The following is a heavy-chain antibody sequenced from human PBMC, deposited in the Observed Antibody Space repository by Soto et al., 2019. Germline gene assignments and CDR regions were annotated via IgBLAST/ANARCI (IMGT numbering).Heavy chain of an antibody. V-gene: IGHV1-2*02. D-gene: IGHD2-2*01. CDR2: INPNSGAT. Sequence: ASVKVSCKASGYTFTDYYIHWVRQAPGQGLEWMGWINPNSGATNYAQKFQGRVTMTRDTSISTAYMELSRLRSDDTAVYYCARDLAPAAISFYGMDVWGQGTTVTVSS. CDR3: ARDLAPAAISFYGMDV. J-gene: IGHJ6*02. CDR1: GYTFTDYY.